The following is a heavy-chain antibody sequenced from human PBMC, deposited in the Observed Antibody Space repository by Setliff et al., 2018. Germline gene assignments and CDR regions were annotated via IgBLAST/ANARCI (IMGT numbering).Heavy chain of an antibody. V-gene: IGHV3-48*01. J-gene: IGHJ4*02. Sequence: GGSLRLSCAASGFTFSSYSMNWVRQAPGKGLEWVAFISSDSRTIYYADSVKGRFTISRDNAKNSLYLQMNSLRAEDTATYYCTRGTFSDFWSGDYYDYWCQGTLVTVSS. CDR2: ISSDSRTI. D-gene: IGHD3-3*01. CDR1: GFTFSSYS. CDR3: TRGTFSDFWSGDYYDY.